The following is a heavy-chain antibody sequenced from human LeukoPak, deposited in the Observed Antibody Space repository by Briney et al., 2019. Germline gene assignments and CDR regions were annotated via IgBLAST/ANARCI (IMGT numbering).Heavy chain of an antibody. Sequence: SETLSLTCTVSGDSYTSPYWNWIRQPAGKGLEWIGRISTSGTTNYNPSLNSRVTISIDRSKNQVSLKLSSVTAADTAVYFCARDLGGGWFDPWGQGTLVTVSS. V-gene: IGHV4-4*07. CDR1: GDSYTSPY. D-gene: IGHD3-10*01. J-gene: IGHJ5*02. CDR3: ARDLGGGWFDP. CDR2: ISTSGTT.